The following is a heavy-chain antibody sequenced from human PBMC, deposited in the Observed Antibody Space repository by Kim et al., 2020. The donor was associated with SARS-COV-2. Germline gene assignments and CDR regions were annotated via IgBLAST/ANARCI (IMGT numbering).Heavy chain of an antibody. J-gene: IGHJ4*02. CDR3: ARVHGRPGYGGIVNYFDY. D-gene: IGHD4-17*01. CDR1: GGSFSGYY. V-gene: IGHV4-34*01. Sequence: SETLSLTCAVYGGSFSGYYWSWIRQPPGKGLEWIGEINHSGSTNYNPSLKSRVTISVDTSKNQFSLKLSSVTAADTAVYYCARVHGRPGYGGIVNYFDYWGQGTLVTVSS. CDR2: INHSGST.